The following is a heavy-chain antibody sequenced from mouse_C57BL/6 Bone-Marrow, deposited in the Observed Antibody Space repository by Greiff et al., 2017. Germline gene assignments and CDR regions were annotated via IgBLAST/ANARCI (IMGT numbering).Heavy chain of an antibody. CDR2: IRNKANNHAT. D-gene: IGHD4-1*01. CDR3: TRSNWEGWYFDV. Sequence: EVQGVESGGGLVQPGGSMKLSCAASGFTFSDAWMDWVRQSPEKGLEWVAEIRNKANNHATYYAESVKGRFTISRDDSKSSVYLQMNSLRAEDTGIYYCTRSNWEGWYFDVWGTGTTVTVSS. V-gene: IGHV6-6*01. CDR1: GFTFSDAW. J-gene: IGHJ1*03.